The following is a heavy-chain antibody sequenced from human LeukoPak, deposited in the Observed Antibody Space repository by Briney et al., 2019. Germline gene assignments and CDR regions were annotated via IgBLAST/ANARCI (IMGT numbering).Heavy chain of an antibody. CDR2: IWYDGSNK. J-gene: IGHJ3*02. CDR1: GFTFSSYA. Sequence: GGSLRLSCAASGFTFSSYAMHWVRQAPGKGLGWVAVIWYDGSNKYYADSVKGRFAISRDNSKNTLYLQMNSLRAEDTAVYYCARSQSRSDAFDIWGQGTMVTVSS. CDR3: ARSQSRSDAFDI. V-gene: IGHV3-33*08. D-gene: IGHD6-13*01.